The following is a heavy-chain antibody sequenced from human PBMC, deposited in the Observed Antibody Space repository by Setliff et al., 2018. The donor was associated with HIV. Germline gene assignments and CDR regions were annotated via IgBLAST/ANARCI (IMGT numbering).Heavy chain of an antibody. J-gene: IGHJ4*02. V-gene: IGHV3-23*01. CDR2: ISGSTGST. D-gene: IGHD6-19*01. CDR3: AKDSLDWYSSGWYVEDYFDY. Sequence: GGSLRLSCAASGFTFSSYAMSWVRQAPGKGLEWVSAISGSTGSTYYADSVKGRFTISRDNSKNTLYLQMNSLRAEDTAVYYFAKDSLDWYSSGWYVEDYFDYWGQGTLVTVSS. CDR1: GFTFSSYA.